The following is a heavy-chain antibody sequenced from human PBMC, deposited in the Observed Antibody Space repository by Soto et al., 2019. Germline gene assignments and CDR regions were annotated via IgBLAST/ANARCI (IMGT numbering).Heavy chain of an antibody. CDR3: ARSGARPGDHDDGMDV. Sequence: QVQLVQSGAEVKKPGSSVKVSCKASGGTVSSYAISWVRQAPGQGLEWMGGIIPIFGTADYAQKFQGRVTITADESTSTAYMELSSLRSEDTAVYYGARSGARPGDHDDGMDVWGQGTTVTVSS. CDR2: IIPIFGTA. D-gene: IGHD1-1*01. V-gene: IGHV1-69*12. J-gene: IGHJ6*02. CDR1: GGTVSSYA.